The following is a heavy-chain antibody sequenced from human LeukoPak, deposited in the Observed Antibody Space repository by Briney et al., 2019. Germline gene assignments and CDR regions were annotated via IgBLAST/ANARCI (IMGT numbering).Heavy chain of an antibody. D-gene: IGHD2-15*01. CDR1: GYTFTGYY. Sequence: ASVNVSCKASGYTFTGYYMHWVRQAPGQGLEWMGWINPNSGGTNYAQKFQGRVTMTRDTSISTAYMELSRLRSDDTAVYYCARERCSGGSCYGGPWFDPWGQGTLVTVSS. CDR2: INPNSGGT. CDR3: ARERCSGGSCYGGPWFDP. J-gene: IGHJ5*02. V-gene: IGHV1-2*02.